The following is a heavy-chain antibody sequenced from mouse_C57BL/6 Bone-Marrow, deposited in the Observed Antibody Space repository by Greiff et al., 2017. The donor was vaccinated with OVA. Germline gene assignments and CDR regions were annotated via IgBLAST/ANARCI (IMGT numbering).Heavy chain of an antibody. CDR3: AESYYDDGGCFAY. CDR2: IHPNSGST. J-gene: IGHJ3*01. D-gene: IGHD2-4*01. CDR1: GYTFTSYW. V-gene: IGHV1-64*01. Sequence: QVQLQQPGAELVKPGASVKLSCKASGYTFTSYWMHWVKQRPGQGLEWIGMIHPNSGSTNYNEKFKSKATLTVDKSSSTAYMQLSSLTSEDSAVYYCAESYYDDGGCFAYWGQGTLVTVSA.